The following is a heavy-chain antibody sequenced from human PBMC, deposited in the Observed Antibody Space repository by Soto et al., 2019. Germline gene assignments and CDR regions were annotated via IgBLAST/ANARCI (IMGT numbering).Heavy chain of an antibody. V-gene: IGHV1-8*01. CDR2: MNPNSGNT. J-gene: IGHJ6*02. CDR3: AGEVAVVGDDTPGDYCYYGMDV. D-gene: IGHD2-15*01. Sequence: QVQLVQYGAEVKKPGASVKVSCKDSGYTFTSYDINWVRQATGQRLEWMGWMNPNSGNTGYSQKFQGRVTMTRNTSIRTAYIELSSLRSEDTAVYYCAGEVAVVGDDTPGDYCYYGMDVWGQGTTVTVSS. CDR1: GYTFTSYD.